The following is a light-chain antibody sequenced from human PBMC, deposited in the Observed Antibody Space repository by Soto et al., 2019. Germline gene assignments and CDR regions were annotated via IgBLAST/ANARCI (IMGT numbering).Light chain of an antibody. V-gene: IGKV3-11*01. CDR3: QQRSNWPPYT. CDR1: PSVSSY. CDR2: DAS. Sequence: IVLTQSPATLSLSPGERATLSCRASPSVSSYLAWYQQKPGQAPRLLIYDASNRATGIPARFSGSGSGTDFTLTISSLEPEDFAVYYCQQRSNWPPYTFGHGTKLEIK. J-gene: IGKJ2*01.